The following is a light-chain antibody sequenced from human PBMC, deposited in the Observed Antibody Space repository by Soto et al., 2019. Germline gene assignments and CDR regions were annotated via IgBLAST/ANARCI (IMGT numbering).Light chain of an antibody. V-gene: IGKV1-5*03. CDR1: QNIKNW. Sequence: DIQMTQSPSTLSASVGDRVTIACRASQNIKNWLAWYQQKPGKVPKLLIYTASSLESGVPSRFSGSGSGTEFTLTICTLPPDDFAPSYCHQYNSYSRGTFGQGTKVEIK. CDR3: HQYNSYSRGT. CDR2: TAS. J-gene: IGKJ1*01.